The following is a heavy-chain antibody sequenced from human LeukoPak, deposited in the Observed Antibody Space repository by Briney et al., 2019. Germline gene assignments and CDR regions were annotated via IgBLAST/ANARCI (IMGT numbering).Heavy chain of an antibody. CDR1: GFTFSDYY. CDR3: ARVGDFWSLDY. J-gene: IGHJ4*02. CDR2: ISSNGRTI. Sequence: GGSLRLSCAASGFTFSDYYMSWFRQAPGKGLEWVSYISSNGRTIFYADSMKGRFTISRDNAKNSLYLQMNSLRAEDTAVYYCARVGDFWSLDYWGQGTLVTVSS. V-gene: IGHV3-11*04. D-gene: IGHD3-3*01.